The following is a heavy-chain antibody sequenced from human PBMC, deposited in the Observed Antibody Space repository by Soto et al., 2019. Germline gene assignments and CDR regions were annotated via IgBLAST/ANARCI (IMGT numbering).Heavy chain of an antibody. V-gene: IGHV3-23*01. CDR1: GFTFSSYA. Sequence: GGSLRLSCAASGFTFSSYAMSWVRQAAGKGLDWVSAISGSGGSTYYADSVKGRYNISRDNSKNTLYLQMNSLRAEDTAVYYCAKGYSSSLNWFDPWGQGTLVTVSS. CDR2: ISGSGGST. J-gene: IGHJ5*02. CDR3: AKGYSSSLNWFDP. D-gene: IGHD6-13*01.